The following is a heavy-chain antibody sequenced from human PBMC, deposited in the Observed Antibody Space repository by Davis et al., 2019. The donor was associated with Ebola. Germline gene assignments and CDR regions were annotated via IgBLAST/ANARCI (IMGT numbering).Heavy chain of an antibody. CDR2: IYGGDT. CDR3: AREPTGNYYYFYGMDV. Sequence: GESLKISCDVSGFAVRNTHMRWVRQAPGNGLEWVSGIYGGDTHYADSVKGRFTISRDNSKNTLHLQMNSLRVEDTAVYFCAREPTGNYYYFYGMDVWGKGTTVSVSS. V-gene: IGHV3-53*01. CDR1: GFAVRNTH. J-gene: IGHJ6*04. D-gene: IGHD1-14*01.